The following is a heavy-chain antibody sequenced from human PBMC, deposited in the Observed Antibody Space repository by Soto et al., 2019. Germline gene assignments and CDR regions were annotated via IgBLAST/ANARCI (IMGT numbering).Heavy chain of an antibody. D-gene: IGHD3-22*01. CDR3: ARVNYYDSSGYYSNWFDP. CDR1: GGSISSYY. J-gene: IGHJ5*02. V-gene: IGHV4-59*01. Sequence: SETLSLTCTVSGGSISSYYWSWIRQPPGKGLEWIGYIYYSGSTNYNPSLKSRVTISVDTSKNQFSLKLSSVAAADTAVYYCARVNYYDSSGYYSNWFDPWGQGTLVTVSS. CDR2: IYYSGST.